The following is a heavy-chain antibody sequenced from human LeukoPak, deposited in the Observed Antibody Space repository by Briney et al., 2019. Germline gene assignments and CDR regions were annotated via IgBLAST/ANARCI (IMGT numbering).Heavy chain of an antibody. Sequence: GGSLRLSCAASGFTFSSYAMSWVRQAPGKGLEWVSAISGSGGSTYYADSVKGRFTIFRDNSKNTLYLQMNSLRAEDTAVYYCAKGYYYDSSGYQYPFDYWGQGTLVTVSS. CDR3: AKGYYYDSSGYQYPFDY. CDR2: ISGSGGST. J-gene: IGHJ4*02. V-gene: IGHV3-23*01. CDR1: GFTFSSYA. D-gene: IGHD3-22*01.